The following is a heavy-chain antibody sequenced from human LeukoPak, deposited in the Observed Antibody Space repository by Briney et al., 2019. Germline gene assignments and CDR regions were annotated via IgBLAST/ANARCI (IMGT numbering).Heavy chain of an antibody. J-gene: IGHJ4*02. CDR2: ISYDGSNK. Sequence: GRSLRLSCAASGFTFSSYAMHWVRQAPGKGLEWVAVISYDGSNKYYADSVKGRFTISRDDSKNTLYLQMNSLRAEDTAVYYCTTVEVTTWVDYWGQGTLVTVSS. V-gene: IGHV3-30-3*01. CDR1: GFTFSSYA. CDR3: TTVEVTTWVDY. D-gene: IGHD4-17*01.